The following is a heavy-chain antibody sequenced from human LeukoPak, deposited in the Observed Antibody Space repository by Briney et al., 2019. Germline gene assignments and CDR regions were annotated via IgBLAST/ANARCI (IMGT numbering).Heavy chain of an antibody. CDR2: IYYSGNT. Sequence: SETLSLTCTVSGDSISTSNSYWGWIRQPPGKGLEWIGSIYYSGNTYYNASLKSRVTISVDTSKNQFSLKLSSVTAADTAVYYCASGYCSGGSCYAFDYWGQGTLVTVSS. CDR1: GDSISTSNSY. J-gene: IGHJ4*02. V-gene: IGHV4-39*07. CDR3: ASGYCSGGSCYAFDY. D-gene: IGHD2-15*01.